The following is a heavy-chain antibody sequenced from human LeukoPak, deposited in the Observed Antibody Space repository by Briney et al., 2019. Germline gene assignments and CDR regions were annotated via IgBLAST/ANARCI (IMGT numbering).Heavy chain of an antibody. CDR2: FDVIDSET. Sequence: ASVKVSCTVSGSSVTELSLYWVRQAPGKGLEWMGGFDVIDSETFYAQKFQGRVTMTEDSSTATAYMELRSLTSDDTALYYCAAGRPYSLLDYWGQGTLVTVSS. CDR3: AAGRPYSLLDY. D-gene: IGHD5-18*01. CDR1: GSSVTELS. V-gene: IGHV1-24*01. J-gene: IGHJ4*02.